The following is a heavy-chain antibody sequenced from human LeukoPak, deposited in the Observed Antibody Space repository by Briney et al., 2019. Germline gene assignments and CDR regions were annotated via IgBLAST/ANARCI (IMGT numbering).Heavy chain of an antibody. CDR3: ARDGEGQGDY. CDR2: ISSSSSYI. D-gene: IGHD3-10*01. CDR1: GFTFSSYS. J-gene: IGHJ4*02. Sequence: GGSLRLSCAASGFTFSSYSMNWVRQAPGKGLEWVSSISSSSSYIYYADSVKGRFTISRDNAKNSRYLQMNSLRAEDTAVYYCARDGEGQGDYWGQGTLVTVSS. V-gene: IGHV3-21*01.